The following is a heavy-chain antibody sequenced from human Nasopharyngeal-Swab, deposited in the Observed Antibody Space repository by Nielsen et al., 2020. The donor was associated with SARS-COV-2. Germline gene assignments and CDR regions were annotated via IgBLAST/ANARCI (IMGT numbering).Heavy chain of an antibody. CDR2: ISSSGSTR. D-gene: IGHD6-19*01. Sequence: GESVKSSGAASGFTFSSYEMNWVRQAPGKGLERVSYISSSGSTRYYADSVKGRFTISRDNAKNSLYLQMNSLRAEDTALYYCARVRYNSGWPFTFYYYDMDVWGQGTMVTVSS. CDR1: GFTFSSYE. V-gene: IGHV3-48*03. CDR3: ARVRYNSGWPFTFYYYDMDV. J-gene: IGHJ6*02.